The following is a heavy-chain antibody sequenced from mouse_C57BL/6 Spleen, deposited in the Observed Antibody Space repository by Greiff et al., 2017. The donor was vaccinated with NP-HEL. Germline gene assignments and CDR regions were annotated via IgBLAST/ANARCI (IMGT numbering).Heavy chain of an antibody. V-gene: IGHV1-64*01. Sequence: QVQLQQPGAELVKPGASVKLSCKASGYTFTSYWMHWVKQRPGQGLEWIGMIHPNSGSTNYNEKFKSKATLTVDKSSSTAYMQRSSLTSEDSAVYYCARGGLLRYFDVWGTGTTVTVSS. CDR2: IHPNSGST. CDR3: ARGGLLRYFDV. D-gene: IGHD2-3*01. CDR1: GYTFTSYW. J-gene: IGHJ1*03.